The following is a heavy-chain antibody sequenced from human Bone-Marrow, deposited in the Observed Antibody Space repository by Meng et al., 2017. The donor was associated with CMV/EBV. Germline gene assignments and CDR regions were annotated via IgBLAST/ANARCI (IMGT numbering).Heavy chain of an antibody. Sequence: GESLKISCEASGFAFSNAWMSWVRQAPGKGLEWVGRIISKSDGGTTDYAAPVKDRFTISRDDSKNTLYLQMNSLRAEDTAVYYCAKPLGGQQLGPDYWGQGTLVTVSS. V-gene: IGHV3-15*01. J-gene: IGHJ4*02. CDR2: IISKSDGGTT. CDR1: GFAFSNAW. CDR3: AKPLGGQQLGPDY. D-gene: IGHD6-13*01.